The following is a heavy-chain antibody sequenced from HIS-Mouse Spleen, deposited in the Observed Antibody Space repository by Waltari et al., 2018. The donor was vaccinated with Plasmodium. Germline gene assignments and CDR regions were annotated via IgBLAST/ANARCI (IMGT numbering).Heavy chain of an antibody. CDR3: ASSWYWYFDL. V-gene: IGHV3-7*01. Sequence: EVQLLESGGGLVQPGGYLSLSCAASGFTFSSYGMSWVRQAPGNGMEWVANIMPDGTEKYYVDSVKGRFTSSRDNAKNSLYLQMNSLRAEDTAVYYCASSWYWYFDLWGRGTLVTVSS. CDR1: GFTFSSYG. J-gene: IGHJ2*01. D-gene: IGHD6-13*01. CDR2: IMPDGTEK.